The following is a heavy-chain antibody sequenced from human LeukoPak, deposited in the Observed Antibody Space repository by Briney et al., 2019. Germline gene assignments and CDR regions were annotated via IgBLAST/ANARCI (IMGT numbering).Heavy chain of an antibody. Sequence: GGSLRLSCAASGFTFSDYYMTWIRQAPGKGLEWVSYISSSGITIYYADSVKGRFTISRDNAMNSLYLQMNSLRVEDTAVYYCARDPGIAAAGTVGYFDSWGQGILVTVSS. CDR3: ARDPGIAAAGTVGYFDS. D-gene: IGHD6-13*01. J-gene: IGHJ4*02. V-gene: IGHV3-11*04. CDR1: GFTFSDYY. CDR2: ISSSGITI.